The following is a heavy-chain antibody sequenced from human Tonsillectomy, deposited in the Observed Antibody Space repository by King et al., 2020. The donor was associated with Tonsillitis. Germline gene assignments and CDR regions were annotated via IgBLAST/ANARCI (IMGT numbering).Heavy chain of an antibody. CDR1: GGSISSSSYY. J-gene: IGHJ4*02. Sequence: QLQESGPGLVKPSETLSLTCTVSGGSISSSSYYWGWIRQPPGKGLEWIGSIYYSGSTYYNPSLKSRVTMSVDTSNNQFSLKLSSVTAADTAVYYCARGSRLGIYYFDSGGQGPLAPVPS. CDR2: IYYSGST. V-gene: IGHV4-39*01. D-gene: IGHD3-22*01. CDR3: ARGSRLGIYYFDS.